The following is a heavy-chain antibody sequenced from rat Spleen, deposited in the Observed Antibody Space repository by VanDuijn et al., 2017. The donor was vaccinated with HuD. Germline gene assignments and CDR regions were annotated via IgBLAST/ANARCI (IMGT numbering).Heavy chain of an antibody. CDR1: GFTFSNYY. D-gene: IGHD1-11*01. CDR2: ISTGGDST. J-gene: IGHJ4*01. V-gene: IGHV5-27*01. Sequence: EVQLVESGGGLVQPGRSLKLSCAASGFTFSNYYMAWVRQAPTKGLEWVAYISTGGDSTYSPDSVRGRFTISRDNANSTLYLQMNSLRSEDTATYYCTRHYGGYSEYVMDAWGQGASVTVSS. CDR3: TRHYGGYSEYVMDA.